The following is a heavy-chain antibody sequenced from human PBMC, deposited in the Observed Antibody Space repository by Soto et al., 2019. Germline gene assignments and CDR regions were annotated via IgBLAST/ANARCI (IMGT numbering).Heavy chain of an antibody. Sequence: SETLSLTCTISGDFIRNYYWSWIRQPPGKGLEWIGYIYDSGFTNYNPSLKRRVTISADTSKNQFSLKLTSVTAADTAVYYCARDRAYYDSNGFYFDYWGQGTMVTVYS. CDR1: GDFIRNYY. V-gene: IGHV4-59*01. CDR2: IYDSGFT. J-gene: IGHJ4*02. D-gene: IGHD3-22*01. CDR3: ARDRAYYDSNGFYFDY.